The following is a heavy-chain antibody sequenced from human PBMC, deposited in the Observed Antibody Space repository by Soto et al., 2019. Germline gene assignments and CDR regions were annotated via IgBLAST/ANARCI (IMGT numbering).Heavy chain of an antibody. J-gene: IGHJ5*02. Sequence: PSETLSLTCTVSGGSISSYYWSWSRQPPWKGLEWIGYIYYSGSTNYNPSLKSRVTISVDTSKNQFSLKLSSVTAADTAVYYCARHLSQGYCSGGSCYSLSWFDPWGQGTLVTVSS. CDR3: ARHLSQGYCSGGSCYSLSWFDP. CDR1: GGSISSYY. CDR2: IYYSGST. V-gene: IGHV4-59*08. D-gene: IGHD2-15*01.